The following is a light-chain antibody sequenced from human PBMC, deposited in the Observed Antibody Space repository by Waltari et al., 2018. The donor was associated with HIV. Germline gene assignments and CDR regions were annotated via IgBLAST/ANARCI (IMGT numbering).Light chain of an antibody. J-gene: IGLJ2*01. CDR2: ADT. V-gene: IGLV1-44*01. CDR1: SPNLESLP. CDR3: STWDDRLNVVV. Sequence: QSVLTQPPSASGAPGPRVTISCSGSSPNLESLPVNWYPPFSRAAPTLLIYADTQRPSGVPDRFSGSKSGTSASLVISGLQSEDEADYYCSTWDDRLNVVVFGGGTRLTVV.